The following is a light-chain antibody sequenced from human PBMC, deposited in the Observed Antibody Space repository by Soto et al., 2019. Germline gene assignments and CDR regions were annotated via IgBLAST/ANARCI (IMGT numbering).Light chain of an antibody. V-gene: IGLV1-51*01. CDR3: GSWDTSLSGSFV. CDR2: DNN. Sequence: QSVLTQPPSVSAAPGQKVTISCSGSTSNIGNNYVSWYQQLPGTAPKLLIYDNNRRPSGIPDRFSGYKSGTSATLGITGLQTGDEADYYCGSWDTSLSGSFVFGTGTKLTVL. J-gene: IGLJ1*01. CDR1: TSNIGNNY.